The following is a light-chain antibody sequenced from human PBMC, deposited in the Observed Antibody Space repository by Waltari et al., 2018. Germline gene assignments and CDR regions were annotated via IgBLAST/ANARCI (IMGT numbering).Light chain of an antibody. CDR3: GTWDSSLSGAV. CDR2: ENS. Sequence: QSVLTQPPSVSAAPAQRVPISCSGGSPTLGNNYVSSYRQFPGTAPKLLIYENSERPSGIPGRFSGSKSGTSATLDITGLQAGDEADYYCGTWDSSLSGAVFGGGTHLTVL. J-gene: IGLJ7*01. V-gene: IGLV1-51*02. CDR1: SPTLGNNY.